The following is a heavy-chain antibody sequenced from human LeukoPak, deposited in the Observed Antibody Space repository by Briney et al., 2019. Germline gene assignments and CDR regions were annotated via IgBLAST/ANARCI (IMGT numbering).Heavy chain of an antibody. D-gene: IGHD2-2*01. CDR3: ARGGDRRVTSTSCYEI. CDR2: IYYSGST. Sequence: SETLSLTCTVSGGSISSYYWSWIRQPPGKGLECVGYIYYSGSTNYNPSLKSRVTISVDTSKNQFSLKLSSVTPADTAVYYCARGGDRRVTSTSCYEIWGQGTLVTVSS. J-gene: IGHJ4*02. V-gene: IGHV4-59*01. CDR1: GGSISSYY.